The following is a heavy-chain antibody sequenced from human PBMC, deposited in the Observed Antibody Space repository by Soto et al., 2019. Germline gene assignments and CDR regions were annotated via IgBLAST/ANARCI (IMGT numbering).Heavy chain of an antibody. V-gene: IGHV3-48*02. D-gene: IGHD5-18*01. CDR3: VRAFNGNSYGYGY. CDR2: ISSSTINT. Sequence: GGSPRLSCAASGFTFSRYNMNWVRQAPGKGLEWISYISSSTINTYYADSVKGRFTISRDNAKSSLYLQMNSLRDEDTAVYYCVRAFNGNSYGYGYWGQGTQVTVSS. J-gene: IGHJ4*02. CDR1: GFTFSRYN.